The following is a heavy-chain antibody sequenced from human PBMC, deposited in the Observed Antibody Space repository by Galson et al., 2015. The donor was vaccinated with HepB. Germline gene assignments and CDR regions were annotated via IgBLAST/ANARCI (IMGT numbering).Heavy chain of an antibody. CDR1: GDSISTGGYY. CDR3: ASLTGYGTSPKLHALEI. J-gene: IGHJ3*02. V-gene: IGHV4-30-4*08. D-gene: IGHD4-17*01. Sequence: TLSLTCAVSGDSISTGGYYWNWIRQPPGKDLEWIGFISYNGITRYNPSLQSPVTISLDTSNNQFSLNLASVTAADTAVYYCASLTGYGTSPKLHALEIWGRGIMVTVSS. CDR2: ISYNGIT.